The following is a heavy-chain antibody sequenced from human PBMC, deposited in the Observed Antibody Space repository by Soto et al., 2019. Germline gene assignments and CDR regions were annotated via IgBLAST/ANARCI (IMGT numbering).Heavy chain of an antibody. V-gene: IGHV1-18*04. CDR1: GYTFTKYG. Sequence: QEQLVQSGGEVKKPGASVRVSCKASGYTFTKYGITWVRQAPGQGLEWMGWIGVDNGKTNYARKLQGRVIMTADTSASTAYMELRSLRSDDTAVYYCSRARYCTSPSCYNRYYYGMDIWGQGTTVSVSS. CDR3: SRARYCTSPSCYNRYYYGMDI. J-gene: IGHJ6*02. CDR2: IGVDNGKT. D-gene: IGHD2-2*02.